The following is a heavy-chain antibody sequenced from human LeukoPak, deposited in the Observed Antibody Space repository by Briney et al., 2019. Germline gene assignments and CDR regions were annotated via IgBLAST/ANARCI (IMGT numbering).Heavy chain of an antibody. D-gene: IGHD1-14*01. Sequence: SETLSLTCTVSGGSISSYYWSWIRQPPGKGLEWIGYIYYSGSTNYNPSLKSRVTISVDTSKNQFSLKLSSVTAADTAVYYCARSQPEGGNWFDPWGQGTLVTVSS. CDR2: IYYSGST. CDR1: GGSISSYY. CDR3: ARSQPEGGNWFDP. J-gene: IGHJ5*02. V-gene: IGHV4-59*01.